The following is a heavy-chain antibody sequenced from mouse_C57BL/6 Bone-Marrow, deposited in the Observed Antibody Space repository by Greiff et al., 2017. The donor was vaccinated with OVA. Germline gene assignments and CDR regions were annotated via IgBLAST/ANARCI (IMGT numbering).Heavy chain of an antibody. Sequence: EVQGVESGGDLVKPGGSLKLSCAASGFTFSSYGMSWVRQTPDKRLEWVATISSGGSYTYYPDSVKGRFTISRDNAKNTLYLQMSSLKSEDTAMYYCARGTGEGYYFDDWGQGTTLTVSS. CDR3: ARGTGEGYYFDD. CDR2: ISSGGSYT. J-gene: IGHJ2*01. CDR1: GFTFSSYG. V-gene: IGHV5-6*01.